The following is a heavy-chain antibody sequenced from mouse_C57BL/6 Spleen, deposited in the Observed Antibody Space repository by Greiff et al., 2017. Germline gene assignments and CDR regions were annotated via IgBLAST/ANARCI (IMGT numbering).Heavy chain of an antibody. CDR3: ARSDGYPAIAMDY. CDR2: INPSTGGT. V-gene: IGHV1-42*01. CDR1: GYSFTGYY. J-gene: IGHJ4*01. D-gene: IGHD2-3*01. Sequence: EVQLVESGPELVKPGASVKISCKASGYSFTGYYMNWVKQSPEKSLEWIGEINPSTGGTTYNQKFKAKATLTVDKSSSTAYMQLKSLTSEDSAVYYCARSDGYPAIAMDYWGQGTSVTVSS.